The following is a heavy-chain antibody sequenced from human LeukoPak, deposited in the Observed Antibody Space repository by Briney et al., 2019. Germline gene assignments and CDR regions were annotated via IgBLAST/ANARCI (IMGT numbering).Heavy chain of an antibody. Sequence: PGGSLRLSCAASVFTFTNYGMSWVRQAPGKGLEWVSAISDSGATKYYADSVKGRFTISRDNSQNTLYLQMNSLRAEDTAVYYCTLSLRTPGNYWGQGTLVTVSP. J-gene: IGHJ4*02. CDR1: VFTFTNYG. V-gene: IGHV3-23*01. D-gene: IGHD2/OR15-2a*01. CDR2: ISDSGATK. CDR3: TLSLRTPGNY.